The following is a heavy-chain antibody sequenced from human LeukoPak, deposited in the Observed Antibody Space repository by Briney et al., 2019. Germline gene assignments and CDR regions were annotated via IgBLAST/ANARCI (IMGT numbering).Heavy chain of an antibody. J-gene: IGHJ6*02. V-gene: IGHV3-21*01. CDR1: GFTFSSYA. CDR3: ARDISVAGNPTPLGMDV. D-gene: IGHD6-19*01. Sequence: GGSLRLSCAASGFTFSSYAMGWVRQAPGKGLEWVSGISGRGNDAFHADSVKGRFTISRDNAKNSLYLQMNSLRAEDTAVYYCARDISVAGNPTPLGMDVWGQGTTVTVSS. CDR2: ISGRGNDA.